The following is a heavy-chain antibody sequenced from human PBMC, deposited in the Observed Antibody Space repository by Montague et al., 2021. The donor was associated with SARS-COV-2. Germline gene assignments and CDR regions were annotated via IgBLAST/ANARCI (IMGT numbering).Heavy chain of an antibody. V-gene: IGHV2-5*02. Sequence: PALVKPTQTLTLTCTFSGFSLSTTGVAVGWIRQSPGKALEWLALIFWDDDKRYSPSLKNRVTITGDTSKNQVVLTVTNMDPVDTATYYCAHRLPTAGGGFGFWGQGTTVTVSS. CDR3: AHRLPTAGGGFGF. CDR1: GFSLSTTGVA. D-gene: IGHD2-21*02. J-gene: IGHJ3*01. CDR2: IFWDDDK.